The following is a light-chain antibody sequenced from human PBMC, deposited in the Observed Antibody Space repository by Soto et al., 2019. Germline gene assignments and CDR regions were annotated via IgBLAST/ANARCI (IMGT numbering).Light chain of an antibody. CDR2: AAS. Sequence: DIQMTQSPSSLSASVGDRVTITCRASQGISTYLNWSQQKPGKAPKLLIYAASSLQSGVPSRFSGSGSETDFTLTISRLQPEDVATYSGQQSYSTTWRFGQGTKVEIK. CDR1: QGISTY. J-gene: IGKJ1*01. CDR3: QQSYSTTWR. V-gene: IGKV1-39*01.